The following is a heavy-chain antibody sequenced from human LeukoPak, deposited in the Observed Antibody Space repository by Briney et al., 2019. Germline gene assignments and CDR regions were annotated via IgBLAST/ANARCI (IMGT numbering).Heavy chain of an antibody. Sequence: GGSLRLSCAASGFTFSDYYTSWMRQAPGKGLEWVSYISSSGSTIYYADSVKGRFTISRDNAKNSLYLQMNSLRAEDTAVYYCARDFAFGDGYPVVWGKGTTVTVSS. CDR2: ISSSGSTI. V-gene: IGHV3-11*04. CDR1: GFTFSDYY. D-gene: IGHD5-24*01. J-gene: IGHJ6*04. CDR3: ARDFAFGDGYPVV.